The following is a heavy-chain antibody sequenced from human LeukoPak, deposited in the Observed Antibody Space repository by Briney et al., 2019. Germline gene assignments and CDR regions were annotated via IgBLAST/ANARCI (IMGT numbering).Heavy chain of an antibody. CDR1: GFTFRSYA. V-gene: IGHV3-30-3*01. Sequence: GGSLRLSCAASGFTFRSYAMHWVRQAPGKGLEWVAVISYDGSNKYYADSVKGRFTISRDNSKNTLYLQMNSLRAEDTAVYYCRSYYKLGPHDAFDIWGQGTMVTVSS. J-gene: IGHJ3*02. D-gene: IGHD3-10*01. CDR3: RSYYKLGPHDAFDI. CDR2: ISYDGSNK.